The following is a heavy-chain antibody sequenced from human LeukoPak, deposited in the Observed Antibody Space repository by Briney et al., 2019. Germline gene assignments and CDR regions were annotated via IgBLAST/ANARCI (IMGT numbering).Heavy chain of an antibody. CDR2: IYYSGST. CDR1: GGSISSYY. CDR3: ARGGWLQGFYYFDY. Sequence: SETLFLTCTVSGGSISSYYWSWIRQPPGKGLEWIGYIYYSGSTNYNPSLKSRVTISVDTSKNQFSLKLSSVTAADTAVYYCARGGWLQGFYYFDYWGQGTLVTVSS. V-gene: IGHV4-59*01. J-gene: IGHJ4*02. D-gene: IGHD5-24*01.